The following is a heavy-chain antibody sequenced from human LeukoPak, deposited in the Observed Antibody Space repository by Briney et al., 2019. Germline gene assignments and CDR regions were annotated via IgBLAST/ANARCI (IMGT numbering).Heavy chain of an antibody. J-gene: IGHJ6*03. D-gene: IGHD3-10*01. V-gene: IGHV4-34*01. CDR1: GASLSGYS. CDR3: ARVEKPVGGYYYYMDV. Sequence: SETLSLTCAVYGASLSGYSWTWIRQPPGKGLEWIGDINHSGSTNYNPSLKSRVTISEDTSKNQFSLKLSSVTAADTAVYYCARVEKPVGGYYYYMDVWGKGTTVTVSS. CDR2: INHSGST.